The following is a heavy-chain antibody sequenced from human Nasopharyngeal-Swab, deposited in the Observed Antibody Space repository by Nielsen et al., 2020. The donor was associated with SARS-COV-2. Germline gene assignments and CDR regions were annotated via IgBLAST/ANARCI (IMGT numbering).Heavy chain of an antibody. CDR2: VYPGNSEV. J-gene: IGHJ5*02. CDR3: ARRAARDGYNYEVDP. V-gene: IGHV5-51*01. D-gene: IGHD5-24*01. Sequence: GESLKISCMASGYSFVHHWIGWVRQRPGKGLEWMGMVYPGNSEVAYSPSFQGHVTISADKSINTAYLQWTSLRASDTAVYYCARRAARDGYNYEVDPWGQGTLVTVSS. CDR1: GYSFVHHW.